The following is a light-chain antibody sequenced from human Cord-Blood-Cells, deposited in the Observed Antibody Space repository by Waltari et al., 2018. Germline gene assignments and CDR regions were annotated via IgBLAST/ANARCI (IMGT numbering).Light chain of an antibody. CDR3: QQYDNLPPLT. CDR2: DAS. CDR1: QDISNY. J-gene: IGKJ4*01. V-gene: IGKV1-33*01. Sequence: DIQMTQSPSSLSASVGDRVTITCQASQDISNYLNWYQQKPGKAPKLLIYDASNLETGVPSRLSGSGSGKDFTFTISSLQPEDIATYYCQQYDNLPPLTFGGGTKVEIK.